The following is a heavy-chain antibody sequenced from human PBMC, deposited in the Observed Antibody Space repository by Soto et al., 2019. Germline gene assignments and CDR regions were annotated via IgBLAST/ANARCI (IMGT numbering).Heavy chain of an antibody. D-gene: IGHD3-3*01. CDR2: ISGDGGST. V-gene: IGHV3-43*02. CDR1: GFTFDDYA. J-gene: IGHJ6*02. Sequence: GGSLRLSCAASGFTFDDYAMHWVRQAPGKGLEWVSLISGDGGSTYYADSVKGRFTISRDNSKNSLYLQMNSLRTEDTALYYCAKDIYRITIFGVVIKGYYYGMDVWGQGTTVTVSS. CDR3: AKDIYRITIFGVVIKGYYYGMDV.